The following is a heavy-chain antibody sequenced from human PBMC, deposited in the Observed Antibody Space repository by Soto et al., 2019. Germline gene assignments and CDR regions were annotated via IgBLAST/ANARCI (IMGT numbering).Heavy chain of an antibody. V-gene: IGHV1-8*02. CDR2: MNPNSGNT. Sequence: ASVKVSCKAYGYTFTSYDINWVRQDTGQGLEWMGWMNPNSGNTGYAQKFQGRVTMTRNTSISTAYMELSSLRSEDTAVYYCARGLAMVRGVKRFDYLGQGTLVTVSS. CDR1: GYTFTSYD. D-gene: IGHD3-10*01. CDR3: ARGLAMVRGVKRFDY. J-gene: IGHJ4*02.